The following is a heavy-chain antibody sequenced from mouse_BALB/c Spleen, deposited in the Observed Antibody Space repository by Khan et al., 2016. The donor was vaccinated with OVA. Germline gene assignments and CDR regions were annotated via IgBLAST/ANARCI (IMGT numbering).Heavy chain of an antibody. CDR3: WILL. V-gene: IGHV6-6*02. CDR1: GFTFSNYW. Sequence: EVQLQESGGGLVQPGGSMKLSCVASGFTFSNYWMNWVRQSPEKGLEWVAEIRLKSDDYVTHYAETVKGRFTISRDDTKSSVYLHINSLSAENADIYYCWILLWGQGTTLTVSS. CDR2: IRLKSDDYVT. J-gene: IGHJ2*01.